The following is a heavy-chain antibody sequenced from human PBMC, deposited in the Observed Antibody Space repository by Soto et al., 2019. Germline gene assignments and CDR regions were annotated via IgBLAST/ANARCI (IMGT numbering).Heavy chain of an antibody. J-gene: IGHJ3*02. CDR1: GYSFTSYW. V-gene: IGHV5-10-1*01. CDR2: IDPSDSYT. Sequence: GESLKLSCKGSGYSFTSYWISWVRQMPGKGLEWMGRIDPSDSYTNYSPSFQGHVTISADKSISTAYLQWSSLKASDTAMYYCARRCSGGSCYYAFDIWGQGTMVTVSS. D-gene: IGHD2-15*01. CDR3: ARRCSGGSCYYAFDI.